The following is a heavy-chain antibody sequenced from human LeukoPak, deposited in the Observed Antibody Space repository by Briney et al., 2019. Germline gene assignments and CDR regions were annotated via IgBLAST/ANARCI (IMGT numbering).Heavy chain of an antibody. J-gene: IGHJ6*03. CDR2: TYYRSKWYN. CDR1: GDSVSSNSAA. Sequence: HSQTLSLTCAISGDSVSSNSAAWNWIRQSPSRGLEWLGRTYYRSKWYNDYAVSVKSRITINPDTSKNQFSLQLNSVTPEDTAVYYCARGFDSTGSGNGIYYYYYYMDVWGKGTTVTVSS. D-gene: IGHD2-2*01. V-gene: IGHV6-1*01. CDR3: ARGFDSTGSGNGIYYYYYYMDV.